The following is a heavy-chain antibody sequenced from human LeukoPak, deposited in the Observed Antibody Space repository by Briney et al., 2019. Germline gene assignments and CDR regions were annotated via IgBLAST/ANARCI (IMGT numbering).Heavy chain of an antibody. J-gene: IGHJ4*02. D-gene: IGHD3-22*01. CDR1: GFTFSSYS. CDR3: ARLTNYYDSSGLPFDY. CDR2: ISSSSSYI. V-gene: IGHV3-21*01. Sequence: GGSLRLSCAASGFTFSSYSMNWVCQAPGKGLEWVSSISSSSSYIYYADSVKGRFTISRDNAKNSLYLQMNSLRAEDTAVYYCARLTNYYDSSGLPFDYWGQGTLVTVSS.